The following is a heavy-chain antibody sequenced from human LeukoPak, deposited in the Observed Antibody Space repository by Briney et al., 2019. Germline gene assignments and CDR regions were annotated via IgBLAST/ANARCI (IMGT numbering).Heavy chain of an antibody. CDR2: ISSSSATI. V-gene: IGHV3-48*01. D-gene: IGHD6-13*01. J-gene: IGHJ6*02. CDR3: ARDLAAPRNYFYYYAMDV. CDR1: GFTFSSYT. Sequence: PGGSLRLSCAASGFTFSSYTVNWVRQAPGKGLEWVSYISSSSATIYYADSVRGRFTVSRDNAKHSLYLQLNSLRAEDTALYYCARDLAAPRNYFYYYAMDVWGQGTTVAVSS.